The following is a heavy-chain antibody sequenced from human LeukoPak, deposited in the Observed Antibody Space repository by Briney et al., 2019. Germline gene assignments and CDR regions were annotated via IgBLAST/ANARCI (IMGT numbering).Heavy chain of an antibody. CDR1: GFTFSNYA. CDR3: ARVRGGYVVDY. CDR2: ISSNGGST. J-gene: IGHJ4*02. V-gene: IGHV3-64*01. Sequence: GGSLRLSCAASGFTFSNYALHWVRQAPGKGLEHVSLISSNGGSTYYANSVKGRFTISRDNSKNTLYLHMGSLRAEDMAVYYCARVRGGYVVDYWGQGTLVTVSS. D-gene: IGHD5-12*01.